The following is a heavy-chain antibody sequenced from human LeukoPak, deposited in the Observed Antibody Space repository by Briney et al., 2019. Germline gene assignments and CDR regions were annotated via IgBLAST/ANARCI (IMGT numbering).Heavy chain of an antibody. D-gene: IGHD5-18*01. V-gene: IGHV3-64*01. CDR2: ISSNGGNT. CDR1: GFTFSSYA. Sequence: PGGSLRLSCAASGFTFSSYAMHWVRQAPGKGLEYVSAISSNGGNTYYANSVKGRFTISRDNSKNTLYLQMGSLRAEDMAVYYCARDRTDTAMVSYFDYWGQGTLVTVSS. CDR3: ARDRTDTAMVSYFDY. J-gene: IGHJ4*02.